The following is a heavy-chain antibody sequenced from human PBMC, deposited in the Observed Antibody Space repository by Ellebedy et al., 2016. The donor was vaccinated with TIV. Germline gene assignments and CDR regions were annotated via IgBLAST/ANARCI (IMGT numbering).Heavy chain of an antibody. CDR1: GYTLTELS. CDR2: INAGNGNT. CDR3: ARGRGDGYNLNLYY. J-gene: IGHJ4*02. D-gene: IGHD5-24*01. V-gene: IGHV1-3*01. Sequence: AASVKVSCKVSGYTLTELSMHWVRQAPGQRLEWMGWINAGNGNTKYSQKFQGRVTITRDTSANTAYMELSSLRSEDTAVYYCARGRGDGYNLNLYYWGQGALVSVSS.